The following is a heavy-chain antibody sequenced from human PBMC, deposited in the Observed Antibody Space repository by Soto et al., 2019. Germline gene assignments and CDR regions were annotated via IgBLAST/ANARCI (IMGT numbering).Heavy chain of an antibody. J-gene: IGHJ4*02. CDR1: GFTFSNYG. Sequence: HPGGSLRLSCAASGFTFSNYGMSWVRQAPGKGLEWVSVMSGGADDAYYADSVKGRFTISRDNSKNTLYLQMNSLRAEDTAVYYCAKKVTIYAVDPADYWGQGTLVTVSS. V-gene: IGHV3-23*01. CDR2: MSGGADDA. CDR3: AKKVTIYAVDPADY. D-gene: IGHD3-3*01.